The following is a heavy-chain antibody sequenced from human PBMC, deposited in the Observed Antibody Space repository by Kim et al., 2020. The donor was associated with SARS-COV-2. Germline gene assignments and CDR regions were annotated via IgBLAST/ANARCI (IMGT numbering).Heavy chain of an antibody. CDR3: AADDRMGGFRTYYYGMDV. J-gene: IGHJ6*02. CDR1: GFTFDDYG. Sequence: GGSLRLSCAASGFTFDDYGMSWVRQAPGKGLEWVSGINWNGGSTGYADSVKGRFTISRDNAKNSLYLQMNSLRAEDTPLYHCAADDRMGGFRTYYYGMDVWGQGTTVTVSS. V-gene: IGHV3-20*01. CDR2: INWNGGST. D-gene: IGHD2-15*01.